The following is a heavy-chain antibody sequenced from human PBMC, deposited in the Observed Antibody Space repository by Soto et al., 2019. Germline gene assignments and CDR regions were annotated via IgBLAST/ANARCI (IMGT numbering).Heavy chain of an antibody. CDR1: GFTFSSYW. D-gene: IGHD3-3*01. CDR3: ARLGRPPYDFWSGYYYYYYGMDV. J-gene: IGHJ6*04. CDR2: INSDGIST. Sequence: GGSLRLSCAASGFTFSSYWMHWVRQAPWKGLVWVSRINSDGISTSYADSVKGRFTISRDNAKNTLYLQMNSLRAEDTAVYYCARLGRPPYDFWSGYYYYYYGMDVWGKGTTVKVS. V-gene: IGHV3-74*01.